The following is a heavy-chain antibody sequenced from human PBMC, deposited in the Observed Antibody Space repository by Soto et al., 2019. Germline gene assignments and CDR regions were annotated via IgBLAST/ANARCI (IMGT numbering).Heavy chain of an antibody. V-gene: IGHV3-66*01. J-gene: IGHJ4*02. D-gene: IGHD3-16*01. Sequence: EVQLVESGGRLVQPGGSLRLSCAASGFTVSTKSMSWVRQAPGKGLEWVSVIYSGGSTFYADSVRGRFTISRDNSKNTVNLQMNSLRAEDTAVYYCARDPWAADYWGQGTLVTVSS. CDR3: ARDPWAADY. CDR2: IYSGGST. CDR1: GFTVSTKS.